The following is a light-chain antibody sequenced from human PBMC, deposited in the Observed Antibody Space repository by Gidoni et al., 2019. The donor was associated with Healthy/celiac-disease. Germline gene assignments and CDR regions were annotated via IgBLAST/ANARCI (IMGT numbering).Light chain of an antibody. V-gene: IGKV1-5*03. CDR1: QSISSW. CDR2: KAS. CDR3: QQYNSYSPLFT. Sequence: DIQMTQSPSTLSASVGDRVTITCRASQSISSWLAWYQQKPGKAPKLLIYKASSLESGVPSRFSGSGSGTEFTLTISSLQPDDFVTYYCQQYNSYSPLFTFGPGTKVDIK. J-gene: IGKJ3*01.